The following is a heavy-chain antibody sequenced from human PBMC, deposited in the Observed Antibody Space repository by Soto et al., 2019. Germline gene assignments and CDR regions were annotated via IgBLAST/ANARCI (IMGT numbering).Heavy chain of an antibody. D-gene: IGHD2-15*01. CDR2: VSHDGAIK. J-gene: IGHJ3*01. CDR1: GFTFDNFA. V-gene: IGHV3-30-3*01. Sequence: PGGSLRLSCTPSGFTFDNFAMHWVRQAPGKGLEWVAVVSHDGAIKHYAESVRGRLTISRDNSRDTLSLQMNSMRPEDTAVYYPVRETQIVSVVVPNRWSPRGVQLWGQARVVTVPS. CDR3: VRETQIVSVVVPNRWSPRGVQL.